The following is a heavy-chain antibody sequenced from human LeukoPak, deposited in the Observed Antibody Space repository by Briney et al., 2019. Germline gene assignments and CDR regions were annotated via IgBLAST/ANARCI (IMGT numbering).Heavy chain of an antibody. V-gene: IGHV4-4*07. Sequence: SETLSLTCTVSGGSISSYYWSWIRQPAGKGLEWIGRIYTSGSTNYNPSLKSRVTMSVDTSKNQFSLKLSSVTAADTAVYYCARGGATAPRGYYYYYGMDVWGRGTTVTVSS. D-gene: IGHD1-26*01. CDR2: IYTSGST. CDR1: GGSISSYY. J-gene: IGHJ6*02. CDR3: ARGGATAPRGYYYYYGMDV.